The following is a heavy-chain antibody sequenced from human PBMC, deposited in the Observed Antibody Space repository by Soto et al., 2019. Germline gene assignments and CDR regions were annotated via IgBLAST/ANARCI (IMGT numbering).Heavy chain of an antibody. D-gene: IGHD3-3*01. CDR2: INHSGST. Sequence: WETLSLTCAVYGGSFSGYYWSWIRQPPGKGLEWIGEINHSGSTNYNPSLKSRVTISVDTSKNQFSLKLSSVTAADTAVYYCATGGTSMHRSAYYEFLSGSINYSYVMDVWGAGTPVTV. CDR3: ATGGTSMHRSAYYEFLSGSINYSYVMDV. J-gene: IGHJ6*01. V-gene: IGHV4-34*01. CDR1: GGSFSGYY.